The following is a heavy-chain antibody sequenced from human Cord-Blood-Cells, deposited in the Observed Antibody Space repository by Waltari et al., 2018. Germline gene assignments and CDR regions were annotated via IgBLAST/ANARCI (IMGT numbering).Heavy chain of an antibody. CDR1: GFTFDAYA. V-gene: IGHV3-9*01. D-gene: IGHD2-15*01. Sequence: GGGLVQPGRSLRLSCAASGFTFDAYAMHWVRQAPGKGLEWVSGISWYSGSIGYADSVKGRFTISRDNAKNSLYRQMNSLRAEDTALYYCAKAGGGYCSGGSCYEAYYYYYYGMDVWGQGTTVTVSS. CDR2: ISWYSGSI. J-gene: IGHJ6*02. CDR3: AKAGGGYCSGGSCYEAYYYYYYGMDV.